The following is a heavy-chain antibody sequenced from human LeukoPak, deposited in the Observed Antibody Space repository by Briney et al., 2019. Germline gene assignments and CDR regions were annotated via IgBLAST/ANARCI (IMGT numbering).Heavy chain of an antibody. CDR3: ARKDAMVRGVIKY. Sequence: ASVKVSCKASVYTFTIYDINWVRQATGQGLEWMGWMNPNSGNTGYAQKFQGRVTMTRNTSISTAYMELSSLRSEDTAVYYCARKDAMVRGVIKYWGQGTLVTVSS. J-gene: IGHJ4*02. V-gene: IGHV1-8*01. D-gene: IGHD3-10*01. CDR2: MNPNSGNT. CDR1: VYTFTIYD.